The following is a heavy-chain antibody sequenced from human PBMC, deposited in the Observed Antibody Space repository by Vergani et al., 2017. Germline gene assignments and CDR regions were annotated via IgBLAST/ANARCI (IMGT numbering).Heavy chain of an antibody. Sequence: QVQLVESGGGLVKPGGSLRLSCAASGFTFSDYYMSWIRQAPGKGLEWGSYIRSSGRTIYYSDSVKGQFTISRDHDKNSLYLQMNSLRAEDTAVYYCARDPRPGGYYYYMDVWGKGTMVTVSS. D-gene: IGHD1-26*01. J-gene: IGHJ6*03. CDR2: IRSSGRTI. V-gene: IGHV3-11*01. CDR1: GFTFSDYY. CDR3: ARDPRPGGYYYYMDV.